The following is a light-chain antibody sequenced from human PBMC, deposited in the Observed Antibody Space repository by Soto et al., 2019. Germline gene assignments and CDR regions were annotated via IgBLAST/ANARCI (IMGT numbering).Light chain of an antibody. V-gene: IGKV1-5*01. CDR1: QSISTW. Sequence: DIQMTQSPSTLSASVGDRVTITCRASQSISTWLAWYQQKPGKAPKVLIYGASSWEIGVPSRFSGSGSGTEFTLTISSLQPDDFATYYCQQYKNYLTFGPGTKVDIK. J-gene: IGKJ3*01. CDR3: QQYKNYLT. CDR2: GAS.